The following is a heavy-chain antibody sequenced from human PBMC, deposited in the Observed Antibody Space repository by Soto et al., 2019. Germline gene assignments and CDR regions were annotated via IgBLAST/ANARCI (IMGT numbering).Heavy chain of an antibody. D-gene: IGHD1-1*01. CDR2: ISYDGSNK. CDR1: GFTFSTSA. V-gene: IGHV3-30*09. Sequence: GGSLRLSCAASGFTFSTSAMHWVRQAPGKGLEWVAIISYDGSNKYYADPVKGRFAISKDNSKNTLYLQMNSLRVEDTAVYYCARQLTWGRGTTVTVSS. CDR3: ARQLT. J-gene: IGHJ6*02.